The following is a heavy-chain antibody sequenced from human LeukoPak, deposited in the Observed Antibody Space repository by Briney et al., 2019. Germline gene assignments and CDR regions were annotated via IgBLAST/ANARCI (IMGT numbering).Heavy chain of an antibody. CDR2: INGDGSAT. Sequence: PGGSLRLSCAASGFTFRRHWMHWVRQAPGKGLVWVSRINGDGSATYYADSVKGRFSISRDNSKNTLYLQMNSLRAEDTAVYYCAKGPYYYDSSGYTYYGMDVWGQGTTVTVSS. D-gene: IGHD3-22*01. V-gene: IGHV3-74*01. J-gene: IGHJ6*02. CDR3: AKGPYYYDSSGYTYYGMDV. CDR1: GFTFRRHW.